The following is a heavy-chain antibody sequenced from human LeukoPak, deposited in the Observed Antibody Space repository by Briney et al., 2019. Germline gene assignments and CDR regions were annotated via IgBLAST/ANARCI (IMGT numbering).Heavy chain of an antibody. CDR3: ARGILRWLFNWFDP. CDR1: GYTFTSYD. CDR2: MNPNSGNT. V-gene: IGHV1-8*01. J-gene: IGHJ5*02. Sequence: ASVKVSCKASGYTFTSYDINWVRQATGQGLEWMGWMNPNSGNTGYAQKFQGRVTMTRNTSISTAYMELSSLRSEDTAVYYCARGILRWLFNWFDPWGQGTLVTVSS. D-gene: IGHD5-24*01.